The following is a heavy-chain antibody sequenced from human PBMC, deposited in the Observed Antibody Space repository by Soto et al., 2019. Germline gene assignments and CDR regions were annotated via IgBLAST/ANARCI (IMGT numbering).Heavy chain of an antibody. CDR1: GGTFSSYA. D-gene: IGHD3-10*01. CDR3: ARDRDYYCAGSGGWFDP. Sequence: QVQLVQSGAEVKKPGSSVKVSCKASGGTFSSYAISWVRQAPGQGLEWMGGIIPIFGTANYAQKFQGRVTITADESTSTAYMELSSLRSEDTAVYYCARDRDYYCAGSGGWFDPWGQGTLVTVSS. J-gene: IGHJ5*02. V-gene: IGHV1-69*01. CDR2: IIPIFGTA.